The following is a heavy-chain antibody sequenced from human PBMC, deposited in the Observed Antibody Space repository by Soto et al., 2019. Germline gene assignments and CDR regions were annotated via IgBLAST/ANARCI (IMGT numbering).Heavy chain of an antibody. CDR3: ARLYCSSSSCYSVGAFDI. Sequence: LSGAASGLTFMVYGMHCVRQNPGKGLEWVALIWFDGSDKYYVDSVKGRFTISRDNSKNTVYLQMNSLRAEDTAVYYCARLYCSSSSCYSVGAFDIRGQGTVVTVSS. D-gene: IGHD2-2*01. V-gene: IGHV3-33*01. J-gene: IGHJ3*02. CDR1: GLTFMVYG. CDR2: IWFDGSDK.